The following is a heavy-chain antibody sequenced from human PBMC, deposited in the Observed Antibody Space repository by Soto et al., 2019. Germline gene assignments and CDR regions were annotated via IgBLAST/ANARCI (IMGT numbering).Heavy chain of an antibody. V-gene: IGHV3-23*01. J-gene: IGHJ2*01. CDR1: GFTFSNFA. CDR2: ISGNGAVT. CDR3: AKRRGYCSGNTCPARYFDL. D-gene: IGHD2-2*01. Sequence: EVQLLESGGGLVQPGGSLRLSCTASGFTFSNFAMSWVRQAPGKGLEWVSVISGNGAVTFYADSVKGRFTISRDNSKNTLFPQMNSLRAEDTAVYYCAKRRGYCSGNTCPARYFDLWGRGTLVTVSS.